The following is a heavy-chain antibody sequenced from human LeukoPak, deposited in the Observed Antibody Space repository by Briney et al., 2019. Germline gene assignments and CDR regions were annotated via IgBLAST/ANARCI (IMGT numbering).Heavy chain of an antibody. CDR1: GYTFTNYY. CDR3: ARAGTGTSVRWDY. CDR2: INPSGDST. D-gene: IGHD1-7*01. Sequence: APVKVSCKASGYTFTNYYMHWVRQAPGQGLEWMGIINPSGDSTTYAQKFQGRVTMTRDTSTSTVYMELSSLRSEDTAVFYCARAGTGTSVRWDYWGQGTLVTVSS. V-gene: IGHV1-46*01. J-gene: IGHJ4*02.